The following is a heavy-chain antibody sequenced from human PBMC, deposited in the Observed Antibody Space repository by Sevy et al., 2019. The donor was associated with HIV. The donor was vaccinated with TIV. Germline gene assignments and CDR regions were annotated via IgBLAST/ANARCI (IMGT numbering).Heavy chain of an antibody. CDR2: LSFGCGEI. V-gene: IGHV3-23*01. D-gene: IGHD2-8*01. CDR1: GFTFSKYS. CDR3: AREGCTKPHDY. Sequence: GESLKISCAASGFTFSKYSMSWVRQPPGKGLEWVSTLSFGCGEINHADSVKGRFTISRDNSKSSLYLQMNNLRAEDTAVYYCAREGCTKPHDYWGQGTLVTVSS. J-gene: IGHJ4*02.